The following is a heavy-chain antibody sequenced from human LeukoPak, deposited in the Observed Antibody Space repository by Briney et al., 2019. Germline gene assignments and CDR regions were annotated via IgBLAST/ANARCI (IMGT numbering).Heavy chain of an antibody. CDR1: GFSFSNYA. CDR3: AELERLQPLQRDS. V-gene: IGHV3-30-3*01. Sequence: GGSLRLSCAASGFSFSNYAMHWVRQAPGTGLEWVAFISYDGSNKDYADSVKGRFTISRDNSKNTLYLQMNSLRAEDTAVYYCAELERLQPLQRDSWGQGTLVTVSS. J-gene: IGHJ4*02. CDR2: ISYDGSNK. D-gene: IGHD1-1*01.